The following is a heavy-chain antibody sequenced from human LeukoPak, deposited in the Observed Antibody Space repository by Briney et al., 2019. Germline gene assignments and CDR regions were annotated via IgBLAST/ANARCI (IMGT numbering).Heavy chain of an antibody. J-gene: IGHJ4*02. V-gene: IGHV1-24*01. CDR2: FDVEEGEA. D-gene: IGHD1-26*01. CDR3: AAGGQWDLLDY. Sequence: ASVKVSCKISGYTLTELTIHWVRQGPGKGLEWMGGFDVEEGEAIYAQMFQGRITMTEDTSTDTAYMELSSLRSEDTAVYYCAAGGQWDLLDYWGQGTLVTVSS. CDR1: GYTLTELT.